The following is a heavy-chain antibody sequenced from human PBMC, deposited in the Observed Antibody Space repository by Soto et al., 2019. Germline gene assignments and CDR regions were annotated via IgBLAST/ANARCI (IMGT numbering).Heavy chain of an antibody. V-gene: IGHV3-48*02. CDR1: GFTFSSYS. J-gene: IGHJ6*02. CDR3: ARLPYYYYGMDV. Sequence: EVQLVESGGGLVQPGGSLRLSCAASGFTFSSYSMKWVRQAPGKGLEWVSYISSSSSTIYYADSVKGRFTISRDNAKNSLYLPMNSLRDEDTAVYYCARLPYYYYGMDVWGQGTTVTVSS. CDR2: ISSSSSTI.